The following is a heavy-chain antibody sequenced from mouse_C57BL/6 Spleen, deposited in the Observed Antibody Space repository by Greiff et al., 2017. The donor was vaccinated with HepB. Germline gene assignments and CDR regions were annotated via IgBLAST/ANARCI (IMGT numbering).Heavy chain of an antibody. D-gene: IGHD1-1*01. V-gene: IGHV5-6*01. Sequence: EMHLVESGGDLVKPGGSLKLSCAASGFTFSSYGMSWVRQTPDKRLEWVATISSGGSYTYYPDSVKGRFTISRDNAKNTLYLQMSSLKSEDTAMYYCARQGGYYGSSYGGYFDVWGTGTTVTVSS. CDR1: GFTFSSYG. CDR3: ARQGGYYGSSYGGYFDV. CDR2: ISSGGSYT. J-gene: IGHJ1*03.